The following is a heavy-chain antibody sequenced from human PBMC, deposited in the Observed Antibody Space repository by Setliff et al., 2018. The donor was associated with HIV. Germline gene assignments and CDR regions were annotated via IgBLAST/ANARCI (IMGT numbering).Heavy chain of an antibody. V-gene: IGHV1-18*01. D-gene: IGHD5-18*01. CDR1: GDTFTKYG. CDR3: ATVNTVGYNYYGMDV. CDR2: ISTYNGNT. Sequence: ASVKVSCKVSGDTFTKYGISWVRQAPGQGLEWMGWISTYNGNTNYAQKLQGRVTMTTDTSTSTAYMELRSLRSDDTAVYFCATVNTVGYNYYGMDVWGQGTTVTVSS. J-gene: IGHJ6*02.